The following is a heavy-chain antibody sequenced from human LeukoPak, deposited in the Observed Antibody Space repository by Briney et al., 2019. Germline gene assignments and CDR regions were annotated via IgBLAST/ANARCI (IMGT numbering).Heavy chain of an antibody. D-gene: IGHD5-18*01. CDR2: IIPIFGTA. Sequence: GASVKVSFTASGGTFSSYAISWVRQAPGQGLEWMGGIIPIFGTANYAQKFQGRVTITADESTSTAYMELSSLRSEDTAVYYCAGSPSKMDTAPVGTYIPTDWGQGTLVTVSS. CDR3: AGSPSKMDTAPVGTYIPTD. V-gene: IGHV1-69*13. CDR1: GGTFSSYA. J-gene: IGHJ4*02.